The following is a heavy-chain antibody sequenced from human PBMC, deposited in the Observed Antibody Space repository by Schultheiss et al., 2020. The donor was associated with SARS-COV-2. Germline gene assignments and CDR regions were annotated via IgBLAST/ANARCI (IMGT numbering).Heavy chain of an antibody. CDR2: IGNEGSGT. D-gene: IGHD5-18*01. J-gene: IGHJ3*02. CDR1: GFTFSSYA. V-gene: IGHV3-74*01. Sequence: GESLKISCAASGFTFSSYAMHWVRQAPGKGLEWVSRIGNEGSGTSYADSVKGRFTISRDNAKNTLYLQMNSLRAEDTAVYYCARETQYSYAFDIWGQGTMVTVSS. CDR3: ARETQYSYAFDI.